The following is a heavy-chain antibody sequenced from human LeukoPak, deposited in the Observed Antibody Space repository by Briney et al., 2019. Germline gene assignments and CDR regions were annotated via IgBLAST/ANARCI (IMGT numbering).Heavy chain of an antibody. J-gene: IGHJ4*02. CDR2: IHSDGSST. CDR3: ARDRGWSQTYGSGSYGLDY. Sequence: GASLRLSCAAAGFTISYYWMYLVRPAPGKVLVWVSRIHSDGSSTSYADSMKGRFTISRDNAKNTLYLQMNSLRAEDTAVYYCARDRGWSQTYGSGSYGLDYWGQGTLVTVSS. V-gene: IGHV3-74*01. D-gene: IGHD3-10*01. CDR1: GFTISYYW.